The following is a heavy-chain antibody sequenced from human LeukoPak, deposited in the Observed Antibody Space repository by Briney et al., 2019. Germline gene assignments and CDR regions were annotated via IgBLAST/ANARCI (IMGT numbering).Heavy chain of an antibody. V-gene: IGHV3-13*01. D-gene: IGHD6-19*01. Sequence: GGSLRLSCAASGFTFSTYDMHWVRQPTGKGLEWVSDIGTAADTYYPDSVKGRFTISRENAKNSLYLQMNSLRAGDTAVYYCARVSSGWSFAFDIWGQGTMVTVSS. CDR2: IGTAADT. CDR1: GFTFSTYD. CDR3: ARVSSGWSFAFDI. J-gene: IGHJ3*02.